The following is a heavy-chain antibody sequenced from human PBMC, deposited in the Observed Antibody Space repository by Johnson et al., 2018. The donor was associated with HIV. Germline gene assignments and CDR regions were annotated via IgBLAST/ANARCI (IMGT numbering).Heavy chain of an antibody. D-gene: IGHD6-13*01. CDR2: IYSGGGT. CDR1: GFTFNNYV. CDR3: AKVAVATAAGGVALDI. Sequence: EQLVESGGGLVQPGGSLRLSCAASGFTFNNYVMSWVRQGPGTGLEWVSVIYSGGGTYHADSVKGRFTISRDNSKNRLYLQMNSLRVEDTAVYYCAKVAVATAAGGVALDIWGPGTMVTVSS. J-gene: IGHJ3*02. V-gene: IGHV3-66*01.